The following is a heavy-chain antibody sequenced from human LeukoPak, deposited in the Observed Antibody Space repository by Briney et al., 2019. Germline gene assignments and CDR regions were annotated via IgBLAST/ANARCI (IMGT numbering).Heavy chain of an antibody. CDR2: ISSSGDST. D-gene: IGHD6-19*01. V-gene: IGHV3-23*01. Sequence: SGGSLRLSCAASGFIFSNYAMSWVRQVPGRGLEWVSTISSSGDSTYVADSVKGRFTISRDNSKNSLYLQMNTVRAEDTAVYYCVKGPRPDITVAHTVENWGQGTLVTVSS. J-gene: IGHJ4*02. CDR1: GFIFSNYA. CDR3: VKGPRPDITVAHTVEN.